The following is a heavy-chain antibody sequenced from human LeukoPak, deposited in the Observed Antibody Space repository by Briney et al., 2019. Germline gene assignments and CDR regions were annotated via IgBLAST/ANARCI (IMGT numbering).Heavy chain of an antibody. CDR1: GFTFSSYE. J-gene: IGHJ6*04. Sequence: GESLRLSCAASGFTFSSYEMNWVRQAPGKGLEWVSYISSSGSTIYYADSVKGRFTISRDNAKNSLYLQMNSLRAEDTAVYYCAELGITMIGGVWGKGTAVTVSS. CDR3: AELGITMIGGV. CDR2: ISSSGSTI. V-gene: IGHV3-48*03. D-gene: IGHD3-10*02.